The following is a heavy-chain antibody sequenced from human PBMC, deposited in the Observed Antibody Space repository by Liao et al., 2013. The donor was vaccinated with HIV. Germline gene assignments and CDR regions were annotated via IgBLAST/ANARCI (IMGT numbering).Heavy chain of an antibody. CDR1: GGSFSAYY. V-gene: IGHV4-34*01. CDR3: VREKGGSSSSAFDI. CDR2: INHSGST. J-gene: IGHJ3*02. Sequence: QVQLQQWGAGLLKSSGTLSLTCAVYGGSFSAYYWTWIRQPPGKGLEWIGEINHSGSTNYSPSLNSRVTMSVDTSKNQLSLMLKSVTAADTAVYYCVREKGGSSSSAFDIWGQGTMVTVSS. D-gene: IGHD2-2*01.